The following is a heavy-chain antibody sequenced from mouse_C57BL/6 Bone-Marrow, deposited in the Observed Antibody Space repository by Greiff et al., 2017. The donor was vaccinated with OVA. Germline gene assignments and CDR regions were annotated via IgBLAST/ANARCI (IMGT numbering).Heavy chain of an antibody. D-gene: IGHD1-1*01. V-gene: IGHV2-4*01. CDR2: IWSGGST. CDR3: AKIITTVVATNWYFDV. Sequence: VMLVESGPGLVQPSQSLSITCTVSGFSLTSYGVHWVRQPPGKGLEWLGVIWSGGSTDYNAAFISRLSISKDNSKSQVFFKMNSLHADDTAIYYCAKIITTVVATNWYFDVWGTGTTVTVSS. CDR1: GFSLTSYG. J-gene: IGHJ1*03.